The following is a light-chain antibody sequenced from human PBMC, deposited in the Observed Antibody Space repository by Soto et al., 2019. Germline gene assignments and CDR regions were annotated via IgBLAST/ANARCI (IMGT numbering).Light chain of an antibody. CDR2: DAS. CDR1: QSVSSSY. J-gene: IGKJ3*01. Sequence: EIVLTQSPGTLSLSPGERATLSCRASQSVSSSYLAWYQKKPGQAPRLLIYDASSRATGIPDRFSGSGSGTDFTLTISRLEPEDFALYYCQQYGSSPFTFGPGTKVDIK. V-gene: IGKV3-20*01. CDR3: QQYGSSPFT.